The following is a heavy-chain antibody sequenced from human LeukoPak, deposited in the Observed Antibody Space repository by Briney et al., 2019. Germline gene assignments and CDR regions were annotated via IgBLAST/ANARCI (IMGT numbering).Heavy chain of an antibody. CDR2: VYYTGIT. V-gene: IGHV4-39*01. CDR1: GGSINSNNYY. D-gene: IGHD3-9*01. Sequence: SETLSLTCTVSGGSINSNNYYWGWIRQPPGKGLEWIGTVYYTGITHYNPSLKSRITISVDTSKNHFSLKLNSVTATDTAVYYCARHGILTDQSVSHWGQGIQVTVSS. CDR3: ARHGILTDQSVSH. J-gene: IGHJ4*02.